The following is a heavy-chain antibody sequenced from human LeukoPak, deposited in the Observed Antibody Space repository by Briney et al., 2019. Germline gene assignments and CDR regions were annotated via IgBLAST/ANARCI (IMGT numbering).Heavy chain of an antibody. Sequence: GGSLLLSCAASGFTFSDYYMSWIRPAPGKGLEGVSYISSSSSYTNYADSVKGRFTISRDNAKNSLYLQMNSLRAEDTAVYYCAREKLGTGAHYYYGMDVWGKGTTVTVSS. V-gene: IGHV3-11*06. J-gene: IGHJ6*04. D-gene: IGHD1-26*01. CDR1: GFTFSDYY. CDR3: AREKLGTGAHYYYGMDV. CDR2: ISSSSSYT.